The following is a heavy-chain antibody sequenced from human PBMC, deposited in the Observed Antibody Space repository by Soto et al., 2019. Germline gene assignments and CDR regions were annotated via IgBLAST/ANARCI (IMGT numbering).Heavy chain of an antibody. CDR2: IYPGDSDT. J-gene: IGHJ6*02. V-gene: IGHV5-51*01. D-gene: IGHD2-2*01. CDR1: GYSFTSYW. Sequence: LGESLKISCKGSGYSFTSYWIGWVRQMPGKGLEWMGIIYPGDSDTRYSPSFQGQVTISADKSISTAYLQWSSLKASDTAMYYCARPDKLGYCSSTSCGSYGMDVWGQGTTVTVSS. CDR3: ARPDKLGYCSSTSCGSYGMDV.